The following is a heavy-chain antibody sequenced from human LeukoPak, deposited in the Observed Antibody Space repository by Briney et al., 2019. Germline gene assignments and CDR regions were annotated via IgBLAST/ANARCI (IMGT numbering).Heavy chain of an antibody. D-gene: IGHD4-23*01. Sequence: GGSLRLSCAASGFGSGDFAMHWVRQAPGKGLEWVSGISWNSGIIGYADSVKGRFTISRDNAKNSLYLQMNSLRAEDTAVYYCARDSTVVTTAEYFQHWGQGTLVTVSS. V-gene: IGHV3-9*02. CDR2: ISWNSGII. J-gene: IGHJ1*01. CDR3: ARDSTVVTTAEYFQH. CDR1: GFGSGDFA.